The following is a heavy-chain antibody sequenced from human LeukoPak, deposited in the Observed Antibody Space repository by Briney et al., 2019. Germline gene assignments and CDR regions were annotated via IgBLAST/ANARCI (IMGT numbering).Heavy chain of an antibody. CDR3: AKAAFFYGSGSYYNDY. D-gene: IGHD3-10*01. Sequence: HPGGSLRLSCAVSGFTFDDYAMNWVRQAPGKGLEWVSVISTSGDSIYYADAVKGRFTISRDNSKNTVYLQMNSLRAEDTAVYFCAKAAFFYGSGSYYNDYWGQGTLVTVSS. J-gene: IGHJ4*02. CDR1: GFTFDDYA. V-gene: IGHV3-23*01. CDR2: ISTSGDSI.